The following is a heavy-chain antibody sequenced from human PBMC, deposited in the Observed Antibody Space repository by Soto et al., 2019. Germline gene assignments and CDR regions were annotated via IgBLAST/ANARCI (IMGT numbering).Heavy chain of an antibody. CDR2: IYHSGST. Sequence: SETLSVTCAVSGGSLSSSGYSWSWIRQPPGKGLEWIGYIYHSGSTYYNPSLKSRVTISVDRSKNQFSLKLSSVTAADTAVYYCARGQVVAAQHWGQGTLVTVSS. V-gene: IGHV4-30-2*01. CDR3: ARGQVVAAQH. J-gene: IGHJ4*02. D-gene: IGHD2-15*01. CDR1: GGSLSSSGYS.